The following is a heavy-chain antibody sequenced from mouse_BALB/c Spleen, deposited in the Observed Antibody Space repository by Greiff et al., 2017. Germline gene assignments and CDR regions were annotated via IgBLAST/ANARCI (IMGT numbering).Heavy chain of an antibody. CDR1: GYSFTSYW. CDR2: IDPSDSET. Sequence: VQLQQSGPQLVRPGASVKISCKASGYSFTSYWMHWVKQRPGQGLEWIGMIDPSDSETRLNQKFKDKATLTVDKSSSTAYMQLSSPTSEDSAVYYCAIYYGYYAMDYWGQGTSVTVSS. CDR3: AIYYGYYAMDY. D-gene: IGHD2-1*01. V-gene: IGHV1-74*01. J-gene: IGHJ4*01.